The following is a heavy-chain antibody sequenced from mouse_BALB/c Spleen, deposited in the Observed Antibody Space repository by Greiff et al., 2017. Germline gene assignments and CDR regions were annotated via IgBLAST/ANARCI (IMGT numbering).Heavy chain of an antibody. J-gene: IGHJ1*01. CDR2: ISSGSSTI. CDR1: GFTFSSFG. V-gene: IGHV5-17*02. D-gene: IGHD1-2*01. Sequence: EVQLQQSGGGLVQPGGSRKLSCAASGFTFSSFGMHWVRQAPEKGLEWVAYISSGSSTIYYADTVKGRFTISRDNPKNTLFLQMTSLRSEDTAMYYCARAIHYYGYGYFDVWGAGTTVTVSS. CDR3: ARAIHYYGYGYFDV.